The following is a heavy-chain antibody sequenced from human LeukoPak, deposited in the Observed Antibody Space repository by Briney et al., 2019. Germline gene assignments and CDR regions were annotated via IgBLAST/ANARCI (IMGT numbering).Heavy chain of an antibody. D-gene: IGHD1-14*01. CDR2: INPDASTT. J-gene: IGHJ4*02. Sequence: GGSLRLPCAASGFTFSNYWMHWVRQAPGKGLVWVSRINPDASTTNYADSVKGRFIISRDNAKNTLYLQMNSLRAEDAAVYYCARGGLEPVDYWGQGTLVTVSS. V-gene: IGHV3-74*01. CDR1: GFTFSNYW. CDR3: ARGGLEPVDY.